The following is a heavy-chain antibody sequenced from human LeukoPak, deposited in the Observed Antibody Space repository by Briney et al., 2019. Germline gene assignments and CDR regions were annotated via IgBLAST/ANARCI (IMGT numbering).Heavy chain of an antibody. Sequence: KPSETLSLTCTVSGVSISPYYWTWIRQPPGKGLEWIGYIHYSGSTNYNPSLKSRVTISLDTSKNQFSLKLSSVTAEDTAVYYCASGETAHPWGQGSLVTVSS. CDR2: IHYSGST. CDR1: GVSISPYY. D-gene: IGHD3-10*01. J-gene: IGHJ5*02. CDR3: ASGETAHP. V-gene: IGHV4-59*08.